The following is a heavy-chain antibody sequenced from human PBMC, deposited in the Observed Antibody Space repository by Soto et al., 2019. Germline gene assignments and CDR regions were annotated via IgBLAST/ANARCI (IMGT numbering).Heavy chain of an antibody. CDR3: AKEDRWYYFDY. CDR1: GFSFDDYA. D-gene: IGHD2-8*01. Sequence: EVQLVESGGGLAQPGRSLRLSCAASGFSFDDYAMHWVRQAPGKGLEWVSGISRNSDTIVYADSVKGRFTISRDNAKNALYLQMNSLRGEDTALYYCAKEDRWYYFDYWGQGTLVTVSS. V-gene: IGHV3-9*01. CDR2: ISRNSDTI. J-gene: IGHJ4*02.